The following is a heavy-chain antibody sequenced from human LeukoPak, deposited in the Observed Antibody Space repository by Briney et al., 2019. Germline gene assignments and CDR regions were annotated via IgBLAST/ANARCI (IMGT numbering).Heavy chain of an antibody. V-gene: IGHV4-39*07. CDR2: IYYSGST. J-gene: IGHJ5*02. CDR1: GGSISSSSYY. CDR3: ARGGVYDFWSGLGVGWFDP. Sequence: SESLSLTCTVSGGSISSSSYYWGWIRQPPGKGLEWIGSIYYSGSTYYNPSLKSRVTISVDTSKNQFSLKLSSVTAADTAVYYCARGGVYDFWSGLGVGWFDPWGQGTLVTVSS. D-gene: IGHD3-3*01.